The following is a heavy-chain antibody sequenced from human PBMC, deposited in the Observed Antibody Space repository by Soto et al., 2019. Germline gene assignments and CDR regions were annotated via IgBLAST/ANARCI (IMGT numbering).Heavy chain of an antibody. J-gene: IGHJ5*02. V-gene: IGHV3-11*01. CDR3: ASHSSSWYEDWFDP. Sequence: ESGGGLVKPGGSLRLSCAASGFTFSDYYMSWIRQAPGKGLEWVSYISSSGSTIYYADSVKGRFTISRDNAKNSLYLQMNSLRAEDTAVYYCASHSSSWYEDWFDPWGQGTLVTVSS. CDR2: ISSSGSTI. D-gene: IGHD6-13*01. CDR1: GFTFSDYY.